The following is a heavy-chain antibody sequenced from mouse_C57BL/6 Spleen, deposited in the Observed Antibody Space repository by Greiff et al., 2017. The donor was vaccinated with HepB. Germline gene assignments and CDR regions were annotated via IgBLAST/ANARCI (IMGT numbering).Heavy chain of an antibody. Sequence: VQLQQSGPELVKPGASVKIPCKASGYTFTDYNMDWVKQSHGKSLEWIGDINPNNGGTIYNQKFKGKATLTVDKSSSTAYMELRSLTSEDTAVYYCARRDDGYYLYAMDYWGQGTSVTVSS. CDR3: ARRDDGYYLYAMDY. V-gene: IGHV1-18*01. CDR2: INPNNGGT. CDR1: GYTFTDYN. J-gene: IGHJ4*01. D-gene: IGHD2-3*01.